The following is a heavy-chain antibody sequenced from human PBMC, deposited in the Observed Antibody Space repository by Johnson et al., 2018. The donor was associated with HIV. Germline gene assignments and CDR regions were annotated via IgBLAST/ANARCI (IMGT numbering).Heavy chain of an antibody. CDR1: GLTFDSYS. Sequence: VQLVESGGGLVQPGGSLRLSCKASGLTFDSYSMSWVRQAPGKGLEWVSGIIPSGTGTHYADSVEGRFTISRDNSRNTVYLQMDSLRIEDTAVYYRAVLTTGGLRVGNFDIWGQGTMVTVSS. D-gene: IGHD1-1*01. CDR3: AVLTTGGLRVGNFDI. V-gene: IGHV3-23*04. CDR2: IIPSGTGT. J-gene: IGHJ3*02.